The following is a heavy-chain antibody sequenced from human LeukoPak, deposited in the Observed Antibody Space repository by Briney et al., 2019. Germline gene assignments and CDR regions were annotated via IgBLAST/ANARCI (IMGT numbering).Heavy chain of an antibody. CDR3: ATGSGSYFPAAY. Sequence: KTSETLSLTCAVSGYSISRGSYWGWIRQPPGKGLEWIGSVYHSGSAYYNPSLKSRVTISVDTSKNQFSLKLTSVTAADTAVYYCATGSGSYFPAAYWGQGTLVTVSS. V-gene: IGHV4-38-2*01. J-gene: IGHJ4*02. CDR2: VYHSGSA. CDR1: GYSISRGSY. D-gene: IGHD3-10*01.